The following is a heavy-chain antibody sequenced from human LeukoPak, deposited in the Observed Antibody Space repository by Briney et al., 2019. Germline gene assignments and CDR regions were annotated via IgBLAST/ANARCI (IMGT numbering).Heavy chain of an antibody. V-gene: IGHV4-34*01. Sequence: KPSETLSLTCAVYGGSFSGYYWSWIRQPPGKGLEWIGEINHSGSTNYNPPLKSRVTISVDTSKNQFSLKLSSVTAADTAVYYCARFFRRYCSSTSCSDVWGKGTTVTVSS. CDR3: ARFFRRYCSSTSCSDV. D-gene: IGHD2-2*01. CDR2: INHSGST. CDR1: GGSFSGYY. J-gene: IGHJ6*04.